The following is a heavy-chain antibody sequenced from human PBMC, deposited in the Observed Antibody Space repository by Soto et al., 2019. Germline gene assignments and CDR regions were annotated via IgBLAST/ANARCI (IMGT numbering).Heavy chain of an antibody. Sequence: QVQLQESGPGLVKPSETLSLTCTISGDSISSDYWSWIRQPPGEGLEWIGYFHYSGSTDYNPSLKSRVTISVDTSKTQFSLKLTSVTAADTAVYYCAVGAGAGMGGYFNPWGQGTLVTVSS. CDR2: FHYSGST. J-gene: IGHJ5*02. CDR3: AVGAGAGMGGYFNP. CDR1: GDSISSDY. D-gene: IGHD6-19*01. V-gene: IGHV4-59*01.